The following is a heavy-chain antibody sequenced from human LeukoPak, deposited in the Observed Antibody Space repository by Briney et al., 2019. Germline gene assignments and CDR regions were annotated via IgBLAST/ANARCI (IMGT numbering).Heavy chain of an antibody. V-gene: IGHV4-31*11. CDR3: ARDRAVTPGRIDY. J-gene: IGHJ4*02. D-gene: IGHD4-17*01. CDR2: IYYSGST. CDR1: GVSISSGGYS. Sequence: SQTLSLTCAVSGVSISSGGYSWSWIRQPPGKGLEWIGYIYYSGSTYYNPSLKSRVTISVDTSKNQFSLKLSSVTAADTAVYYCARDRAVTPGRIDYWGQGTLVTVSS.